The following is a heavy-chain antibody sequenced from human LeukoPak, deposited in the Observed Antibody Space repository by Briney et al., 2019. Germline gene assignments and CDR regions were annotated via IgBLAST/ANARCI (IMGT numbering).Heavy chain of an antibody. CDR1: GGTFSSYA. CDR3: ARVVGRADGYNWLGGVRLGAFDI. Sequence: SVKVSCKASGGTFSSYAISWVRQAPGQGLEWMGRIIPILGTANYAQKFQGRVTITTDESTSTAYMELSSLRSEDTAVYYCARVVGRADGYNWLGGVRLGAFDIWGQGTMVTVSS. V-gene: IGHV1-69*11. D-gene: IGHD5-24*01. J-gene: IGHJ3*02. CDR2: IIPILGTA.